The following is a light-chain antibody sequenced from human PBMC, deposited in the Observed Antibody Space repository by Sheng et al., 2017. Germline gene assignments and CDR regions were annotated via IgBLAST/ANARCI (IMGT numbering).Light chain of an antibody. Sequence: EIVLTQSPGTLSLSPGERATLSCRASQNVRSNLAWYQQKPGQAPRLLIYAASSRSTGIPDRFTGSGSGTDFTLTISRLEPEDSALYYCQQYDYSSVTFGQGTKLEIK. CDR1: QNVRSN. CDR2: AAS. V-gene: IGKV3-20*01. J-gene: IGKJ2*01. CDR3: QQYDYSSVT.